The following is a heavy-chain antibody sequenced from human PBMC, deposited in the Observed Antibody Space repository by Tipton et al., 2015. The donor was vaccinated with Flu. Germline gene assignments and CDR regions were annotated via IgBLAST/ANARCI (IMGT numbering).Heavy chain of an antibody. CDR3: ARACGSGGNRWFDP. CDR2: IYYNGHI. CDR1: GGSFSGYY. Sequence: TLSLTCAVYGGSFSGYYWSWIRQPPGKGLEWIGKIYYNGHIYYNPSLKSRVTISVDTSKDQFSLNLSSVTAADTAVYYCARACGSGGNRWFDPWGQGTLVTVSS. J-gene: IGHJ5*02. D-gene: IGHD2-15*01. V-gene: IGHV4-34*01.